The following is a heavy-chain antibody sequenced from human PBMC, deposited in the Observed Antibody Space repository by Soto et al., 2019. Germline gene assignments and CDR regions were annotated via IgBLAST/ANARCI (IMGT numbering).Heavy chain of an antibody. CDR3: ATTTGYSNGCPFDQ. CDR2: IVVGSGVT. J-gene: IGHJ4*02. CDR1: GFTLNGSA. D-gene: IGHD5-12*01. V-gene: IGHV1-58*03. Sequence: KQLVQSGPAVKRPGTSVKVSCKASGFTLNGSAVQWVRQARGQRLEWLGWIVVGSGVTNYAQRFQDRVTITREMLTDTAYMEMSSLTAEDTAVYFCATTTGYSNGCPFDQCGQGTVVTVS.